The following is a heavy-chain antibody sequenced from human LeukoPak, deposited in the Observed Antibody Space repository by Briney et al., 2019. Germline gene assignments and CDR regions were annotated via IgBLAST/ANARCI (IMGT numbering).Heavy chain of an antibody. J-gene: IGHJ1*01. CDR2: INYSGRT. CDR3: ATLALEPGGPEFQH. V-gene: IGHV4-59*08. CDR1: GGSMRSFY. Sequence: PSETLSLTCTVSGGSMRSFYWTWVRQFPEKGLEWLGYINYSGRTNYNPSLKSRVTVSVDASKNQFSLRLTSVTAADTAVYYCATLALEPGGPEFQHWGQGSLVTVSS. D-gene: IGHD1-1*01.